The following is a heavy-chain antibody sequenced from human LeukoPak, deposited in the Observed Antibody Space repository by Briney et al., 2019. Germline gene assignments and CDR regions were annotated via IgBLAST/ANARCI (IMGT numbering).Heavy chain of an antibody. V-gene: IGHV1-69*04. Sequence: GASVKVSCKASGYTFTSYGISWVRQAPGQGLEWMGRIIPILGIANYAQKFQGRVTITADKSTSTAYMELSSLRSEDTAVYYCARDSHLWRGSGSSNRDLGAFDIWGQGTMVTVSS. CDR1: GYTFTSYG. D-gene: IGHD3-10*01. CDR3: ARDSHLWRGSGSSNRDLGAFDI. CDR2: IIPILGIA. J-gene: IGHJ3*02.